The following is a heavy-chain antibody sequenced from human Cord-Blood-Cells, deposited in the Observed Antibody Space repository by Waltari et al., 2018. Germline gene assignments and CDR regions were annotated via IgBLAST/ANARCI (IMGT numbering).Heavy chain of an antibody. J-gene: IGHJ4*02. Sequence: EWVGRIKSKTDGGTTDYAASVKGRFTISRDDSKNTLYLQMNSLKTEDTAVYYCTTSPPDSSWYYFDYWGQGTLVTVSS. V-gene: IGHV3-15*01. D-gene: IGHD6-13*01. CDR3: TTSPPDSSWYYFDY. CDR2: IKSKTDGGTT.